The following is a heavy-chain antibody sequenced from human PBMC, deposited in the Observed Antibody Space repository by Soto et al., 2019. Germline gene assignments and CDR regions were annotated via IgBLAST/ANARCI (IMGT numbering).Heavy chain of an antibody. CDR2: INPNSGGT. D-gene: IGHD2-2*02. CDR3: ARGHCSSTSCYTAYYYYGMDV. V-gene: IGHV1-2*04. CDR1: GGTFSNYA. J-gene: IGHJ6*02. Sequence: QVQLVQSGAEVKKPGSSVKVSCKASGGTFSNYAFSWVRQAPGQGPEWMGGINPNSGGTNYAQKFQGWVTMTRDTSISTAYMELSRLRSDDTAVYYCARGHCSSTSCYTAYYYYGMDVWGQGTTVTVSS.